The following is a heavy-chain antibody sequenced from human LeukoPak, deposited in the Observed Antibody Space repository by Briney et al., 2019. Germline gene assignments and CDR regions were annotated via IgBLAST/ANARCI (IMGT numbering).Heavy chain of an antibody. CDR3: AREKADYYYMDV. CDR1: GGSISSFY. CDR2: MYYSGST. Sequence: SETLSLTRTVSGGSISSFYWSWIRQPPGKGLEWDGYMYYSGSTNYNPSLKSRVTISVDTSKNQCSLKLSSVTAADAAVYYCAREKADYYYMDVWGKGTTVTVSS. V-gene: IGHV4-59*01. J-gene: IGHJ6*03.